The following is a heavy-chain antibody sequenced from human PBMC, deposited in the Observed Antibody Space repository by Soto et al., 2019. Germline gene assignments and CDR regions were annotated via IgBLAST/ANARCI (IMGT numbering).Heavy chain of an antibody. CDR3: AALGYDFWSGYYTKGYYYYGMDV. J-gene: IGHJ6*02. V-gene: IGHV1-58*01. Sequence: ASVKVSCKASGFTFTSSAVQWVRQARGQRLEWIGWIVVGSGNTNYAQKFQERVTITRDMSTSTAYMELSSLRSEDTAVYYCAALGYDFWSGYYTKGYYYYGMDVWGQGTTVTVSS. CDR2: IVVGSGNT. CDR1: GFTFTSSA. D-gene: IGHD3-3*01.